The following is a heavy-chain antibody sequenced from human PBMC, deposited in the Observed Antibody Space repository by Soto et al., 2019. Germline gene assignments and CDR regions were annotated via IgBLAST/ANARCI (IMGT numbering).Heavy chain of an antibody. V-gene: IGHV4-59*01. J-gene: IGHJ4*02. Sequence: QVQLQESGPGLVKPSETPSLTCTVSGGSISSYYWSWIRQPPGKGLEWIGYIYYSGSTNYNPSLKSRVTISVDTSKNQFSLKLSSVTAADTAVYYCARDSSSWFVPFDYWGQGTLVTVSS. D-gene: IGHD6-13*01. CDR1: GGSISSYY. CDR2: IYYSGST. CDR3: ARDSSSWFVPFDY.